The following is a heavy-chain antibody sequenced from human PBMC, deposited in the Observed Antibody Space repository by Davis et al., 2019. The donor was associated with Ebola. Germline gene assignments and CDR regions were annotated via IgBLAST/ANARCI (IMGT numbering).Heavy chain of an antibody. CDR1: GYTFTSYY. V-gene: IGHV1-2*06. CDR3: ARDNGDYYYGMDV. D-gene: IGHD2-8*01. CDR2: INPNSGGT. J-gene: IGHJ6*04. Sequence: AASVKVSCKASGYTFTSYYMHWVRQAPGQGLEWMGRINPNSGGTNYAQKFQGRVTMTRDTSISTAYMELSRLRSDDTAVYYCARDNGDYYYGMDVWGKGTTVTVSS.